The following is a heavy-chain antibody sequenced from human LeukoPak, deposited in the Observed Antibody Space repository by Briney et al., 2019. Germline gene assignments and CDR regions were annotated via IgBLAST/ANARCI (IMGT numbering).Heavy chain of an antibody. Sequence: GGSLRLSCAASGFTFSSYSMNWVRQAPGKGLEWVSSISSSSSYIYYADSVKGRFTISRDNAKNLLYLQMNSLRAEDTAVYYCARDEPSGYDYFDYWGQGTLVTVSS. D-gene: IGHD5-12*01. V-gene: IGHV3-21*01. CDR2: ISSSSSYI. CDR1: GFTFSSYS. J-gene: IGHJ4*02. CDR3: ARDEPSGYDYFDY.